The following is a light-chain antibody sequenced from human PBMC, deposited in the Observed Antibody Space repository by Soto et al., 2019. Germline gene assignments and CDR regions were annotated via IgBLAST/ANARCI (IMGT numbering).Light chain of an antibody. V-gene: IGLV1-40*01. CDR3: QSYDSSLSGSV. J-gene: IGLJ1*01. CDR1: NSNIGAGYD. CDR2: GNS. Sequence: QSVLTQPPSVSGAPGQRVTISCTGSNSNIGAGYDVHWYQQLPGTAPKLLIYGNSNRPSGVPDRFSGSKSVTSASLAITGLQAEHEADYYCQSYDSSLSGSVFGPGTKGTVL.